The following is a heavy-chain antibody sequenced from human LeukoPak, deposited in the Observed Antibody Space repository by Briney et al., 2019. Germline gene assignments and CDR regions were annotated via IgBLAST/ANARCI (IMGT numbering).Heavy chain of an antibody. Sequence: PSETLSLTCTVSGGSISSYYWSWIRQPPGKGLEWIGYIYYSGSTNYNPSLKSRVTISVDTSKNQFSLKLSSVTAADTAVYYCARVGLLVRGVIIPYYFDYWGQGTLVTVSS. CDR1: GGSISSYY. D-gene: IGHD3-10*01. J-gene: IGHJ4*02. CDR3: ARVGLLVRGVIIPYYFDY. V-gene: IGHV4-59*08. CDR2: IYYSGST.